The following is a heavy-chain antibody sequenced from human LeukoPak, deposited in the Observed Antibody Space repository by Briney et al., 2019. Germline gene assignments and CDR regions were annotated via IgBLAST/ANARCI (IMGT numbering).Heavy chain of an antibody. CDR3: VRGAYYFYGMDV. V-gene: IGHV3-74*01. D-gene: IGHD3-16*01. J-gene: IGHJ6*02. CDR1: GFTFSSYG. Sequence: PGGSLRLSCAASGFTFSSYGMHWVRQAPGKGLVWVAQINGDGSDTSYADSMKGRFTISRDNAKNTLYLHINSLRAEDTSVFYCVRGAYYFYGMDVWGQGTTVTASS. CDR2: INGDGSDT.